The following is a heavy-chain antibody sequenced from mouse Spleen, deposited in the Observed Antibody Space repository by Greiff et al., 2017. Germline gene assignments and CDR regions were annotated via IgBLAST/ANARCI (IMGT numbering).Heavy chain of an antibody. CDR3: ARKGFTHSYAMDY. V-gene: IGHV1-26*01. J-gene: IGHJ4*01. Sequence: EVQLQQSGPELVKPGASVKISCKASGYTFTDYYMNWVKQSHGKSLEWIGDINPNNGGTSYNQKFKGKATLTVDKSSSTAYMELRSLTSEDSAVYYCARKGFTHSYAMDYWGQGTSVTVSS. CDR1: GYTFTDYY. CDR2: INPNNGGT.